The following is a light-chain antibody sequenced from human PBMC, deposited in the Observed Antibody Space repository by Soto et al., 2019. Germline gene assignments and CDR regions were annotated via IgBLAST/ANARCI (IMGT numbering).Light chain of an antibody. CDR2: DAS. Sequence: DIQMTQSPSTLSASVGDRVTITCRASQSISNWLAWYQQKPGKAPKLLIYDASSLESGVPSRFSGSGFETDFTLTISGLQPDDFATYYCQQYKSYFWTFGQGTKVDIK. CDR3: QQYKSYFWT. J-gene: IGKJ1*01. CDR1: QSISNW. V-gene: IGKV1-5*01.